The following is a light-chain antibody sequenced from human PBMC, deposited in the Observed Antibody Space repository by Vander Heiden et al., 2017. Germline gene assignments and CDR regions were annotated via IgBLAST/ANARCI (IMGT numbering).Light chain of an antibody. Sequence: EIVLTQSPPTLSLSPGARATLSCRASQSVGSYLAWYQQKPGQAPRLLIYDASNRATGIPARFGGSGSGTDFTLTISSLEPEDFALYYCQQRSDWPHRFGGGTRVEIK. J-gene: IGKJ4*01. V-gene: IGKV3-11*01. CDR2: DAS. CDR1: QSVGSY. CDR3: QQRSDWPHR.